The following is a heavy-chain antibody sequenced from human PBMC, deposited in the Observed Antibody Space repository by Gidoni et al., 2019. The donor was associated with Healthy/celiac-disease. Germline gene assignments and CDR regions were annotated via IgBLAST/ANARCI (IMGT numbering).Heavy chain of an antibody. V-gene: IGHV4-39*02. J-gene: IGHJ5*02. CDR3: AREGITIFGVVPENWFDP. CDR2: IYYSGRT. D-gene: IGHD3-3*01. Sequence: QLQLQESGPGLVKPSETLSLTCTVSGHSISSSSYYWGWIRQPPGKGLEWIGSIYYSGRTYYNPSLKSRVTISVDTSKNQFSLKLSSVTAADTAVYYCAREGITIFGVVPENWFDPWGQGTLVTVSS. CDR1: GHSISSSSYY.